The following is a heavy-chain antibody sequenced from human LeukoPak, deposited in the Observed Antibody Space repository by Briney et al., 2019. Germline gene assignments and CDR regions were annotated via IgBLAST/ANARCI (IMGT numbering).Heavy chain of an antibody. D-gene: IGHD3-22*01. CDR1: GFSFSINA. Sequence: GGSLRLSCAASGFSFSINAMTWVRQVPGKGLECVSAITGDGATTYYADSVRGRFTISRDNSENTLYLQMNNLRAEDTAIYYCAKAYGTNGYYQLPIDFWGQGTLVTVSS. CDR2: ITGDGATT. V-gene: IGHV3-23*01. J-gene: IGHJ4*02. CDR3: AKAYGTNGYYQLPIDF.